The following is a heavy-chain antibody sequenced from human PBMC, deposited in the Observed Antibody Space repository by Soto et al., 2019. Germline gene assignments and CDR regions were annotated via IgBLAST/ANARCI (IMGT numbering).Heavy chain of an antibody. CDR2: INHSGST. CDR3: ARGWGRIFDY. Sequence: QVQLQQWGAGLLKPSETLSLTCAVYGGSFSGYYWNWIRQPPGKGPEWIGEINHSGSTNYNPSLTSRVTISVDTSKNQFSLKLSSVTAADTAVYYCARGWGRIFDYWGQGTLVTVSS. J-gene: IGHJ4*02. D-gene: IGHD7-27*01. V-gene: IGHV4-34*01. CDR1: GGSFSGYY.